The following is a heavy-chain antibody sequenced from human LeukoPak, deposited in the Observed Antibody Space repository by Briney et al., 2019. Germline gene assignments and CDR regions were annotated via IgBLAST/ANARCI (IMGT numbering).Heavy chain of an antibody. J-gene: IGHJ4*02. Sequence: GGSLRLSCAASGFTVISNYMSWVRQAPGKGLEWVSAISGSGGSTYYADSVKGRFTISRDNSKNTLYLQMNSLRAEDTAVYYCAKGTPLSVIVVVPAAISGFDYWGQGTLVTVSS. CDR1: GFTVISNY. D-gene: IGHD2-2*02. CDR3: AKGTPLSVIVVVPAAISGFDY. CDR2: ISGSGGST. V-gene: IGHV3-23*01.